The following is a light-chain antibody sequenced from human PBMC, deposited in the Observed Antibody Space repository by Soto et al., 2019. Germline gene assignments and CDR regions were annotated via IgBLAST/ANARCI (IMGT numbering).Light chain of an antibody. CDR1: QTVGDN. V-gene: IGKV3-11*01. J-gene: IGKJ4*01. Sequence: EIVMTQSPVTLSVSPGERATLSCRASQTVGDNLAWYQQKPGQAPRLLIYGASTRATGIPAKFSGSGSGTDFTLTISSLEPEDFAVYYCQQRSAWPLTFGGGTKVEIK. CDR3: QQRSAWPLT. CDR2: GAS.